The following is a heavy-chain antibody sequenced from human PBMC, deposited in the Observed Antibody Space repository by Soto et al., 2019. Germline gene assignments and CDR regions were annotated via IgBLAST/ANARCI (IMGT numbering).Heavy chain of an antibody. CDR1: GFTFSSYG. CDR2: ISYDGSNK. Sequence: PGGSLRLSCAASGFTFSSYGMHWVRQAPGKGLEWVAVISYDGSNKYYADSVKGRFTISRDNSKNTLYLQMNSLRAEDTAVYYCAKDGQLVGAPPSYHFDYWGQGTLVTVSS. CDR3: AKDGQLVGAPPSYHFDY. J-gene: IGHJ4*02. V-gene: IGHV3-30*18. D-gene: IGHD1-26*01.